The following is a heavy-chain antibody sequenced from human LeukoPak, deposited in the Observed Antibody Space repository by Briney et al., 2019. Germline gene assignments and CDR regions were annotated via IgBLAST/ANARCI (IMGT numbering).Heavy chain of an antibody. CDR2: IIGSGSST. V-gene: IGHV3-23*01. D-gene: IGHD1-1*01. CDR3: AKGNWRYFDY. Sequence: GGSLRLSCAASGFPFSRYWLSWVRQAPGKGLEWVSAIIGSGSSTYYADSVKGRFTISRDNSKNTLYLQMNSLGADDTAVYYCAKGNWRYFDYWGQGTLVTVSS. J-gene: IGHJ4*02. CDR1: GFPFSRYW.